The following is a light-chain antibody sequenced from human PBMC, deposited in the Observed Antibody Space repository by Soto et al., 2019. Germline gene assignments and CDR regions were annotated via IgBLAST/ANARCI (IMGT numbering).Light chain of an antibody. V-gene: IGKV3-15*01. J-gene: IGKJ1*01. CDR1: QSVNSN. Sequence: EIEMTQSPATLSVSPGDRATLSGTASQSVNSNLAWYQQKPGQGPRLLISGASTRATGIPARFSGSGSGTEFTLTISSLRSEDFAVYYCQQYNNWPRTFGQGTKVDIK. CDR2: GAS. CDR3: QQYNNWPRT.